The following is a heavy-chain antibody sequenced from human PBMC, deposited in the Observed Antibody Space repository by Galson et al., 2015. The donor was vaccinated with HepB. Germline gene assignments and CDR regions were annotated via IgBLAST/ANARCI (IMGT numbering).Heavy chain of an antibody. CDR1: GFTFSSYA. D-gene: IGHD6-19*01. CDR2: ISGSTIST. Sequence: SLRLSCAASGFTFSSYAMSWVRQAPGRGLEWVAGISGSTISTYYAESVRGRFTISRDNSKNTVSLQMNSLRAEDTAVYYCAKSDSSGWYSLDYWGQRTLVTVSS. V-gene: IGHV3-23*01. CDR3: AKSDSSGWYSLDY. J-gene: IGHJ4*02.